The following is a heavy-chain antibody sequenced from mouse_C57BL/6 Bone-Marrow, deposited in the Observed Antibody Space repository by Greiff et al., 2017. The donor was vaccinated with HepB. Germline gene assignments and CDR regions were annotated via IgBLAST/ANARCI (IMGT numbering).Heavy chain of an antibody. CDR2: IDPSDSYT. CDR1: GYTFTSYW. CDR3: ARMGEDYFDY. D-gene: IGHD2-3*01. V-gene: IGHV1-59*01. Sequence: QVQLQQPGAELVRPGTSVKLSCKASGYTFTSYWMHWVKQRPGQGLEWIGVIDPSDSYTNYNQKFKGKATLTVDTSSSTDYMQLSSLTSEDSAVYYCARMGEDYFDYWGQGTTLTVSS. J-gene: IGHJ2*01.